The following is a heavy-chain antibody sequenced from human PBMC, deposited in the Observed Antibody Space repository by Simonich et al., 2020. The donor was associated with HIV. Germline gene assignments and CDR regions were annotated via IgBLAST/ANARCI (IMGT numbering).Heavy chain of an antibody. CDR1: GYSISSGYY. CDR3: ARRAGSYYYDSSGPFDY. J-gene: IGHJ4*02. D-gene: IGHD3-22*01. V-gene: IGHV4-38-2*01. CDR2: IYYRWSH. Sequence: QVQLQESGPGLVKPSETLSLTCAVSGYSISSGYYWSWIRQPPGKGLELIGYIYYRWSHNHNPSLSGVVTISGDTSKNQFSLKLSSVTAADPAVYYCARRAGSYYYDSSGPFDYWGQGTLVTVSS.